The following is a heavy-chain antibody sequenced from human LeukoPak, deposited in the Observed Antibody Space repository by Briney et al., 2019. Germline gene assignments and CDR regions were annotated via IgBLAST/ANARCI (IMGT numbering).Heavy chain of an antibody. CDR1: GRSISSYY. Sequence: SETLSLTCTVSGRSISSYYWSWIRQPPGKGLEWIGYIYYSGSTNYNPSLKSRATISVETSKKQFSLKPSSVTAADTAVYYCARHVEMATYWYFDLWGRGTLVTVSS. CDR3: ARHVEMATYWYFDL. D-gene: IGHD5-24*01. V-gene: IGHV4-59*08. CDR2: IYYSGST. J-gene: IGHJ2*01.